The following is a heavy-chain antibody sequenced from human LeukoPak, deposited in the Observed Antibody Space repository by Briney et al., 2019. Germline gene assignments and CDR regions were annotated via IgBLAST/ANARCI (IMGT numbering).Heavy chain of an antibody. CDR2: ILKGGGIT. J-gene: IGHJ3*02. Sequence: GGSLRLSCAVSGFSFSTNAMTWVRQAPGKGLEWVSSILKGGGITYFADSAKGRFTISRDNSKNTLYLQMNSLRAEDTAVYYCARDRLYDFWSGYYPDAFDIWGQGTMVTVSS. CDR3: ARDRLYDFWSGYYPDAFDI. CDR1: GFSFSTNA. V-gene: IGHV3-23*01. D-gene: IGHD3-3*01.